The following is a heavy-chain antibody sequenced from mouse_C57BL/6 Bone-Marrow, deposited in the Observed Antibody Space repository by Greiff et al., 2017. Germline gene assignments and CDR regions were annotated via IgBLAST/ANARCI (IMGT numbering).Heavy chain of an antibody. D-gene: IGHD1-1*01. CDR1: GYTFTDYY. V-gene: IGHV1-19*01. CDR3: ARLLPYWYFDV. CDR2: INPYNGGT. J-gene: IGHJ1*03. Sequence: VQLQQSGPVLVKPGASVKMSCKASGYTFTDYYMNWVKQSHGKSLEWIGVINPYNGGTSYNQKFKGKATLTVDKSSSTAYMELKSLTSEDSAVYYCARLLPYWYFDVWGTGTTVTVSS.